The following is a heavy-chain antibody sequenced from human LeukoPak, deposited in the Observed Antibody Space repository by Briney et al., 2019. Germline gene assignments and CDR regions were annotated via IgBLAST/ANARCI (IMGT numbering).Heavy chain of an antibody. CDR2: IYYSGST. D-gene: IGHD5-18*01. V-gene: IGHV4-31*03. CDR1: GGSISSGGYY. CDR3: ARAPVDTASVWFDP. J-gene: IGHJ5*02. Sequence: SQTLSLTCTVSGGSISSGGYYWSWIRQHPGKGLEWLGYIYYSGSTYYNPSLKSRVTISVDTSKNQFSLKLSSVTAADTAVYYCARAPVDTASVWFDPWGQGTLVTVSS.